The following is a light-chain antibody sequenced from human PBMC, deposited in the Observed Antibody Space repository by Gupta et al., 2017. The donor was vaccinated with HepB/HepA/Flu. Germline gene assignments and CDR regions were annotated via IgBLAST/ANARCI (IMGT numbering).Light chain of an antibody. Sequence: SVSPGERATLSCRASQSVSSNLAWYQQKPGQAPRLLIYGASTRATGIPARFSGSGSGTEFTLTISSRQSEDFAVYYCQQYNNWPPWTFGQGTKVEIK. CDR2: GAS. CDR1: QSVSSN. J-gene: IGKJ1*01. V-gene: IGKV3-15*01. CDR3: QQYNNWPPWT.